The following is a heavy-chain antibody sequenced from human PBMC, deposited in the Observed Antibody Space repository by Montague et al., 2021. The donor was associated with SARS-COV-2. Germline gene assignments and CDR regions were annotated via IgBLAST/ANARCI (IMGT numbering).Heavy chain of an antibody. CDR3: ARDAAEAGIDY. CDR2: INHSGST. V-gene: IGHV4-34*01. D-gene: IGHD6-19*01. CDR1: GGSISSYY. Sequence: SETLSLTCTVSGGSISSYYWSWIRQPPGKGLEWIGEINHSGSTNYNPSLKSRVTISVDTSKNQFSLKLSSVTAADTAVYYCARDAAEAGIDYWGQGTLVTVSS. J-gene: IGHJ4*02.